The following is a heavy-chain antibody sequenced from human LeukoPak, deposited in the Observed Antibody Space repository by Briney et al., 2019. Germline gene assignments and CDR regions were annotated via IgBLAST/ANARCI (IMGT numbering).Heavy chain of an antibody. CDR1: GFTFSSYE. CDR3: ARVGTTRFGWFDP. J-gene: IGHJ5*02. Sequence: GGSLRLSCAASGFTFSSYEMNWVRQAPGKGLEWVSYISSSGSTIYYADSVKGRFTISRDNAKNSLYLQMNSLRAEDTAVYYCARVGTTRFGWFDPWGQGTLVTVSS. V-gene: IGHV3-48*03. D-gene: IGHD1-1*01. CDR2: ISSSGSTI.